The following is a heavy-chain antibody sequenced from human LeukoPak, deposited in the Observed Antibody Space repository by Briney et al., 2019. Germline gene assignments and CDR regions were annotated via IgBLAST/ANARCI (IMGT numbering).Heavy chain of an antibody. J-gene: IGHJ5*02. CDR1: GGSISSYY. Sequence: SETLSLTCTVSGGSISSYYWSWIRQPPGKGLEWIGYIYYSGGTNYNPSLKSRVTISVDTSKNQFSLKLSSVTAADTAVYYCARDTVTTWGSWFDPWGQGTLVTVSS. CDR2: IYYSGGT. CDR3: ARDTVTTWGSWFDP. V-gene: IGHV4-59*01. D-gene: IGHD4-17*01.